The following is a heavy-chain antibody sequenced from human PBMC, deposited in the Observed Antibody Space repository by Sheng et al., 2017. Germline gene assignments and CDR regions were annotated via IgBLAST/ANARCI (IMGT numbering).Heavy chain of an antibody. CDR1: GDTFSNYA. CDR2: IIPIFRTP. D-gene: IGHD2-2*01. CDR3: ARDAAEGILPAGPFEY. V-gene: IGHV1-69*05. Sequence: HVQLVQSGAEVKKPGSSVKVSCEASGDTFSNYAFNWVRQAPGQGLEWMGGIIPIFRTPNYAQKFQGRLTITTDESTDTVYMELISLTSDDTAVYFCARDAAEGILPAGPFEYWGQGTLVVVSS. J-gene: IGHJ4*02.